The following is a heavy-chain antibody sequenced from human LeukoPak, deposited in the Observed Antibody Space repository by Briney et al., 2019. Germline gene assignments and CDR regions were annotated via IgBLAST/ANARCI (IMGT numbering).Heavy chain of an antibody. CDR3: ARSIEQQLARNYYGMDV. CDR2: IIPIFGTA. V-gene: IGHV1-69*13. D-gene: IGHD6-13*01. Sequence: GASVKVSCKASGGTFSIYAISWVRQAPGQGLEWMGGIIPIFGTANYAQKFQGRVTITADESTSTAYMELSSLRSEDTAVYYCARSIEQQLARNYYGMDVWGQGTTVTVSS. J-gene: IGHJ6*02. CDR1: GGTFSIYA.